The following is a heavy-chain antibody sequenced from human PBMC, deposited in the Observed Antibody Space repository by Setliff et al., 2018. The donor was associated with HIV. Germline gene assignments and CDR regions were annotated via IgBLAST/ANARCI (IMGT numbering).Heavy chain of an antibody. CDR1: GGSINSFY. CDR2: IFASGNT. CDR3: ARVAFYGPGSHDYFDH. Sequence: NPSETLSLTCTVSGGSINSFYWNWVRQPAGRGLERIGRIFASGNTNYNPSLKSRVTMSVDTSKNQFSLNLNSVTAADTAVYYCARVAFYGPGSHDYFDHWGHGILVTVS. D-gene: IGHD3-10*01. J-gene: IGHJ4*01. V-gene: IGHV4-4*07.